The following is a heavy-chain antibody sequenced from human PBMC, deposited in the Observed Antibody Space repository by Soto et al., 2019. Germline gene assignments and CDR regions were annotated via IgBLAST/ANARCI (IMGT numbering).Heavy chain of an antibody. CDR2: ISGSVGIT. Sequence: PGGSLRLSCAASGFTFSSHAMSWVRQAPGKGLEWVSAISGSVGITYYADSVKGRFTISRDNSKNTLYLQMNSLRAEDTAVYYCEKSIAARFYWSERWGKRTLVNGSS. V-gene: IGHV3-23*01. D-gene: IGHD6-6*01. CDR3: EKSIAARFYWSER. CDR1: GFTFSSHA. J-gene: IGHJ5*02.